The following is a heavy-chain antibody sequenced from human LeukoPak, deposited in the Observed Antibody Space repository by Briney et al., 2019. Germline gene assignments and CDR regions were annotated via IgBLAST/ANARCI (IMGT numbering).Heavy chain of an antibody. CDR1: GFTLSGFA. CDR2: IYGDGST. V-gene: IGHV3-30*14. CDR3: ARGSPVASGRYSIYSS. D-gene: IGHD3-10*01. Sequence: QPGGSLRLSCAASGFTLSGFAMHWVRQAPGKGLEWVAVIYGDGSTYYADSVKGRFTISSDNLKNTLSLQMDSLRAADTAMYYCARGSPVASGRYSIYSSWGQGTLVTVSP. J-gene: IGHJ5*02.